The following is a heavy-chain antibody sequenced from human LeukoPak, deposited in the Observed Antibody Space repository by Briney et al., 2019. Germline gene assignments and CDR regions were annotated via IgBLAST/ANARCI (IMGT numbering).Heavy chain of an antibody. D-gene: IGHD3-22*01. CDR2: IYYSGST. Sequence: SETLSLTCTVSGGSVSSGSYYWSWIRQPPGKGLEWIGYIYYSGSTNYNPSLKSRVTISVDTSKNQFSLKLSSVTAADTAVYYCARGTLDNSGYIFDYWGQGTLVTVSS. CDR3: ARGTLDNSGYIFDY. J-gene: IGHJ4*02. V-gene: IGHV4-61*01. CDR1: GGSVSSGSYY.